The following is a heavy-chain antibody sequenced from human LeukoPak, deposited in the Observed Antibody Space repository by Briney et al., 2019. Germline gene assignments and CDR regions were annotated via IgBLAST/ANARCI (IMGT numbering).Heavy chain of an antibody. CDR3: ARGGSGSYYDYAFDI. Sequence: PSGTLSLTCAVSGGSISSSNWWSWVRQPPGKGLEWIGEIYHSGSTNYNPSLKSRVTISVDTSKNQFSLKLSSVTAADTAVYYCARGGSGSYYDYAFDIWGQGTMVTVSS. V-gene: IGHV4-4*02. J-gene: IGHJ3*02. D-gene: IGHD1-26*01. CDR2: IYHSGST. CDR1: GGSISSSNW.